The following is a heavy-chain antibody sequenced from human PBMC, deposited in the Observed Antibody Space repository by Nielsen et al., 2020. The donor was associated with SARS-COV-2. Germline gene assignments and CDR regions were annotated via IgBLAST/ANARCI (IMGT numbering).Heavy chain of an antibody. CDR3: ARDSESIVVVITTDMYFQH. J-gene: IGHJ1*01. V-gene: IGHV1-18*01. D-gene: IGHD3-22*01. Sequence: ASVKVSCKASGYTFTSYDITWVRQAPGQGLEWMGWISAYNGNTNYAQKLQGRVTMTTDTSTSTAYMELRSLRSDDTAVYYCARDSESIVVVITTDMYFQHWGQGTLVTVSS. CDR1: GYTFTSYD. CDR2: ISAYNGNT.